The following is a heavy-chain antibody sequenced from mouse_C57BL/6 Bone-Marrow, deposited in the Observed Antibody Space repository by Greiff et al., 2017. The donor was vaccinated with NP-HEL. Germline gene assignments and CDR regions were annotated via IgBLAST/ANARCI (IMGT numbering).Heavy chain of an antibody. Sequence: EVQLVESGPGLVKPSQSLSLTCSVTGYSITSGYYWNWIRPFPGNKLEWMGYISYDGSNNYKPPLKNRIPITRDTSKNQFLLKLNSVTTEDTATYYCASYYSNYGYFDYWGQGTTLTVSS. D-gene: IGHD2-5*01. J-gene: IGHJ2*01. CDR2: ISYDGSN. CDR1: GYSITSGYY. V-gene: IGHV3-6*01. CDR3: ASYYSNYGYFDY.